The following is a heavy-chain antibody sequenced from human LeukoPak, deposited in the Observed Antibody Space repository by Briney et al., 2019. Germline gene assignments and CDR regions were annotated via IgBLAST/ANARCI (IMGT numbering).Heavy chain of an antibody. V-gene: IGHV1-8*01. CDR2: MNPNSGNT. CDR1: GYTFTSYD. Sequence: ASVKVSCKASGYTFTSYDISWVRQATGQGLEWMGWMNPNSGNTGYAQKFQGRVTMTRNTSISTAYMELSSLRSQDTAVYYCARGLGRIAARPVGYWGQGTLVTVSS. J-gene: IGHJ4*02. CDR3: ARGLGRIAARPVGY. D-gene: IGHD6-6*01.